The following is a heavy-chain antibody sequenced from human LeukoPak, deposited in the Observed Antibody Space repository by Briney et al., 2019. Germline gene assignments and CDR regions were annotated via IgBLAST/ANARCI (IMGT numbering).Heavy chain of an antibody. Sequence: GASVKVSCKASGGTFSSYAISWVRQAPGQGLEWLGRIIPILGIANYAQKFQGRVTITADKSTSTAYMELSSLRSEDTAVYYCASASMVRGGWGQGTLVTVSS. CDR3: ASASMVRGG. V-gene: IGHV1-69*04. D-gene: IGHD3-10*01. CDR1: GGTFSSYA. CDR2: IIPILGIA. J-gene: IGHJ4*02.